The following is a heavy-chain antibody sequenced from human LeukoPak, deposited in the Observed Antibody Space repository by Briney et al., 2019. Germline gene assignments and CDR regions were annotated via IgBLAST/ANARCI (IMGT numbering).Heavy chain of an antibody. CDR3: ARDRYDILTGYPKVYGMDV. V-gene: IGHV3-30-3*01. J-gene: IGHJ6*02. D-gene: IGHD3-9*01. Sequence: GRSLRLSCSASGFTFSSHAMHCVRQAPGKGLEWVAVISYDGSNKNYADSVKGRFTISRDNSKNTLYLQMNSMRAEETAVYYCARDRYDILTGYPKVYGMDVWGQGTTVTVSS. CDR1: GFTFSSHA. CDR2: ISYDGSNK.